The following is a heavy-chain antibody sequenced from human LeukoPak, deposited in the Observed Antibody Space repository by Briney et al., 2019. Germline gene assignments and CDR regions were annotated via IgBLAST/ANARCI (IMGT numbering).Heavy chain of an antibody. D-gene: IGHD6-13*01. J-gene: IGHJ4*02. CDR2: IYYSGST. CDR1: GGSISSYY. V-gene: IGHV4-59*01. CDR3: ARGTAAGDY. Sequence: PPETLSLTCTVSGGSISSYYWSWIRQPPGEGLEWIGYIYYSGSTNYNPSLKSRVNISVDTSKNQFSLKLSSVTAADTAVYYCARGTAAGDYWGQGTLVTVSS.